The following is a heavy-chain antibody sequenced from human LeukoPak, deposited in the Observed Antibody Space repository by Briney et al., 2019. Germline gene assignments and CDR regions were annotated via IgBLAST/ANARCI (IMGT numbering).Heavy chain of an antibody. J-gene: IGHJ4*02. CDR3: TRHAVGSSGTIDY. V-gene: IGHV3-73*01. Sequence: PGGSLRLSCAASGFTFSGSAMHWVRQASGKGLEWVGRIRSKANSYATAYAAPVKGRFTISRDDSKNTAYLQMNSLKTEDTAVYYCTRHAVGSSGTIDYRGQGTLVTVSS. CDR2: IRSKANSYAT. D-gene: IGHD2-2*01. CDR1: GFTFSGSA.